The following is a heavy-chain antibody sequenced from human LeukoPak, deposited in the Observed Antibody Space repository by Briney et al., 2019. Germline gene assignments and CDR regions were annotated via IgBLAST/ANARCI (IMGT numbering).Heavy chain of an antibody. CDR3: AKGAFGSGSYYYYMDV. CDR2: ISWNSGSI. J-gene: IGHJ6*03. Sequence: PGGSLRLSCAASGFTFDDYAMHWVRQAPGKGLEWVSGISWNSGSIGYADSVKGRFTISRDNAKNSLYLQMNSLRAEDTALYYCAKGAFGSGSYYYYMDVWGKGTTVTVSS. V-gene: IGHV3-9*01. CDR1: GFTFDDYA. D-gene: IGHD3-10*01.